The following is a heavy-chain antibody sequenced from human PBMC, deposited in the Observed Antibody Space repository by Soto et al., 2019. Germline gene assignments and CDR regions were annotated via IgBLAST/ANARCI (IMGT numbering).Heavy chain of an antibody. Sequence: GSLRLSCAASGFTFTSYAMSWVRQAPGKGLEWVSVISGSGGTTNYAESVKGRFTISRDNSKNTLYLQMNSLRAEDTAVYYCAKDQSMSTYCSNGVCYNNLNDWGQGTLVTVSS. CDR3: AKDQSMSTYCSNGVCYNNLND. D-gene: IGHD2-8*01. V-gene: IGHV3-23*01. CDR1: GFTFTSYA. CDR2: ISGSGGTT. J-gene: IGHJ4*02.